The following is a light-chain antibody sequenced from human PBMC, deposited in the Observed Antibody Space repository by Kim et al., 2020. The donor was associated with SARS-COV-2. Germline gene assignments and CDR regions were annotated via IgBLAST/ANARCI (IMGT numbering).Light chain of an antibody. CDR2: DVS. Sequence: EVVLTQSPATLSLSPAERATLSCRASQNVNNYLAWYQQKPGQAPRLLLYDVSNRATGIPARFSGSGSGTDFTLTISSLEPEDFAVYYCQHRKTWPVTFGGGTKVDIK. CDR1: QNVNNY. J-gene: IGKJ4*01. V-gene: IGKV3-11*01. CDR3: QHRKTWPVT.